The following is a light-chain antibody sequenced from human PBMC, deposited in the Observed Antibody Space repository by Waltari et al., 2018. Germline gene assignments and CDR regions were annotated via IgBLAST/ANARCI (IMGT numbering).Light chain of an antibody. CDR3: QQSFSAPT. V-gene: IGKV1-39*01. J-gene: IGKJ5*01. CDR1: QTVSNY. Sequence: DFQMTQSPSSLSASVGDRVTITCRASQTVSNYLNWYQQKPGKVPRLLIYRASSLHGAVPSRFSGSGSGKDFSLTISSLQPEDFATYYCQQSFSAPTFGQGTRLEIK. CDR2: RAS.